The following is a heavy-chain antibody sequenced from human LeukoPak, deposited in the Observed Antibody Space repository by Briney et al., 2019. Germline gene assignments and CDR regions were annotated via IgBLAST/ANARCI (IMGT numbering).Heavy chain of an antibody. D-gene: IGHD2-21*02. CDR3: ARLCGGGGCYYFFNF. Sequence: PSETLSLTCTVSGGSISSYYWSWIRQPPGKGLEWIGYIYYSGSTNYNPSLESRVTISVDTSKNQFSLKLSSVTAADTAVYYCARLCGGGGCYYFFNFGGKG. V-gene: IGHV4-59*08. J-gene: IGHJ6*03. CDR2: IYYSGST. CDR1: GGSISSYY.